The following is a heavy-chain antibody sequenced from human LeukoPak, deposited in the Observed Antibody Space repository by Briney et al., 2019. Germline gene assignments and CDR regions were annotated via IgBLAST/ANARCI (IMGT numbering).Heavy chain of an antibody. Sequence: SQTLSLTCAISGDSVSSNSAAWNWIRQSPSRGLEWLGRTYYRSKWYNDYAVSVKSRITINPDASKNQFSLQLNSVTPEDTAVYYCARSTGYSGYHCSGGSCYSHREDFDYWGQGTLVTVSS. CDR3: ARSTGYSGYHCSGGSCYSHREDFDY. CDR1: GDSVSSNSAA. D-gene: IGHD2-15*01. CDR2: TYYRSKWYN. V-gene: IGHV6-1*01. J-gene: IGHJ4*02.